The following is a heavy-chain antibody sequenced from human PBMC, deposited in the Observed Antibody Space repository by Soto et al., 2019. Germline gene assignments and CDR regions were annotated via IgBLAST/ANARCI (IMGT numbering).Heavy chain of an antibody. D-gene: IGHD4-17*01. CDR3: AHSDYGDYVRFDP. CDR2: ITAGGGGT. J-gene: IGHJ5*02. CDR1: GFTFSNYA. V-gene: IGHV3-23*01. Sequence: GGSLRLSCAASGFTFSNYAMNWVRQFSGKGLEWVSTITAGGGGTSYLDSVKGRFAISRDNSKNTLYLQMNSLRAEDTAVYYCAHSDYGDYVRFDPWGQGTQVTVSS.